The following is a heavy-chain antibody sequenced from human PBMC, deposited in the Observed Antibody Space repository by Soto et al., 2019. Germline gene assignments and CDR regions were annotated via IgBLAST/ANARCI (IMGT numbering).Heavy chain of an antibody. D-gene: IGHD3-22*01. CDR1: GCSISSYY. CDR2: IYHSGST. J-gene: IGHJ4*02. Sequence: SETLSLTCTVSGCSISSYYWSWIRQPPGKGLEWIGYIYHSGSTNYNPSLKSRVTISVDTSKNQFSPKLTSVTAADTAVYYCARVGYYDSSGYYYFDYWGQGTLVTVSS. CDR3: ARVGYYDSSGYYYFDY. V-gene: IGHV4-59*01.